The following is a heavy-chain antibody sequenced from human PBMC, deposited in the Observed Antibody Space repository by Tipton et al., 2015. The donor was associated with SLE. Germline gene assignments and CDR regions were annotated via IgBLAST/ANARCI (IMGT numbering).Heavy chain of an antibody. D-gene: IGHD3-3*01. CDR1: GGSISSGSYY. Sequence: TLSLTCTVSGGSISSGSYYWSWIRQPPGKGLEWIGEINHSGSTNYNPSLKSRVTISVDTSKNQFSLKLSSVTAADTAVYYCARGWILRFLGERSDAFDIWGQGTMVTVSS. CDR2: INHSGST. CDR3: ARGWILRFLGERSDAFDI. J-gene: IGHJ3*02. V-gene: IGHV4-39*07.